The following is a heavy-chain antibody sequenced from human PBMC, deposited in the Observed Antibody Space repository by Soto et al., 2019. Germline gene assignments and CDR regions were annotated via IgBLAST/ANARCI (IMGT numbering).Heavy chain of an antibody. J-gene: IGHJ4*02. CDR1: GFTFSTYG. Sequence: VQLVESGGGLVQPGGSLRLSCAASGFTFSTYGMHWVRQAPGKGLEWVAVISYDGSNRYYGDSVKGRFTISRDNSKNTLYLQMNSLRAEDTAVYYCASTWSGYYYFDSWGQGTLVTVSS. V-gene: IGHV3-30*03. CDR3: ASTWSGYYYFDS. D-gene: IGHD3-3*01. CDR2: ISYDGSNR.